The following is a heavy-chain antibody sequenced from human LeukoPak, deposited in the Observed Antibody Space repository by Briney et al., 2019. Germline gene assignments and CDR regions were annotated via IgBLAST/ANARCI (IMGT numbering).Heavy chain of an antibody. D-gene: IGHD3-10*01. CDR2: ISGSGGST. V-gene: IGHV3-23*01. CDR3: APTYYYGSGSYRFGY. CDR1: GFTFSSYA. Sequence: GGSLRLSCAASGFTFSSYAMSWVRQAPGKGLEWVSDISGSGGSTYYADSVKGRFTISRDNSKNTLYLQMNSLRAEDTAVYYCAPTYYYGSGSYRFGYWGQGTLVTVSS. J-gene: IGHJ4*02.